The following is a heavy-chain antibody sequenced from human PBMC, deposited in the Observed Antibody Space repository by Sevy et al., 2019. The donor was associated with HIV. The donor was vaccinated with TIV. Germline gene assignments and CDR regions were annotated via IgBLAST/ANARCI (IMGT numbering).Heavy chain of an antibody. Sequence: GGSLRLSCAASGFTFDDYAMHWVRQAPGKGLEWVSGISWNSGSIGYADSVKGRFTISRDNAKNSLYLQMNSLRAEDTALYYCAKDGYSSGWCYGMDVWGQGTTVTVSS. J-gene: IGHJ6*02. D-gene: IGHD6-19*01. V-gene: IGHV3-9*01. CDR2: ISWNSGSI. CDR1: GFTFDDYA. CDR3: AKDGYSSGWCYGMDV.